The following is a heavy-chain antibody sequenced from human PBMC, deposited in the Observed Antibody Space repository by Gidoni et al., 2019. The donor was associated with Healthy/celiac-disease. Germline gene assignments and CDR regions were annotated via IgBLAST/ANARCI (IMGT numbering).Heavy chain of an antibody. Sequence: QVQLVESGGGVVQPGRSLSLSCAASGFTFSSYAMHWVRQAPGKELGWVAVISYDGSNKYYADSVKGRFTISRDNSKNTLYLQMNSLRAEDTAVYYCASSQYCSSTSCYAPRSYWGQGTLVTVSS. D-gene: IGHD2-2*01. CDR1: GFTFSSYA. CDR3: ASSQYCSSTSCYAPRSY. V-gene: IGHV3-30-3*01. J-gene: IGHJ4*02. CDR2: ISYDGSNK.